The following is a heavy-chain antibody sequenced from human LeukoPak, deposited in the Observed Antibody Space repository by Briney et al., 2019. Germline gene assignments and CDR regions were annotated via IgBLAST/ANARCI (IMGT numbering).Heavy chain of an antibody. V-gene: IGHV3-30*03. CDR1: GSTFSSYG. CDR3: ARGGKFDY. CDR2: ISYDGSNK. Sequence: PGGSLRLSCAASGSTFSSYGMHWVRQAPGKGLEWVAVISYDGSNKYYADSVKGRFTISRDNSKNTLYLQMNSLRAEDTAVYHCARGGKFDYWGQGTLVTVSS. D-gene: IGHD4-23*01. J-gene: IGHJ4*02.